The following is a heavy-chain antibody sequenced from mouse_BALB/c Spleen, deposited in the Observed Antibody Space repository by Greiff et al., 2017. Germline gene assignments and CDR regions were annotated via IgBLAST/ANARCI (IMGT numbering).Heavy chain of an antibody. CDR3: ARSDDYYFDY. D-gene: IGHD2-4*01. CDR1: GFTFSSFG. V-gene: IGHV5-17*02. CDR2: ISSGSSTI. J-gene: IGHJ2*01. Sequence: EVQRVESGGGLVQPGGSRKLSCAASGFTFSSFGMHWVRQAPEKGLEWVAYISSGSSTIYYADTVKGRFTISRDNPKNTLFLQMTSLRSEDTAMYYCARSDDYYFDYWGQGTTLTVSS.